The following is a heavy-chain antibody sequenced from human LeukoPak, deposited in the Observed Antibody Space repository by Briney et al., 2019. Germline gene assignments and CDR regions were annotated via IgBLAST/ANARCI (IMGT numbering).Heavy chain of an antibody. CDR1: GESVSSNRVT. CDR2: TYYRSTWYN. Sequence: SQTLSLTCAISGESVSSNRVTWNWIRQSPSRGLEWLGRTYYRSTWYNDYAVSVRVRITVNADTSKNQFSLPLNSVTPEDTAVYYCARRLTQYDCFDPWGQGILVTVSS. J-gene: IGHJ5*02. CDR3: ARRLTQYDCFDP. V-gene: IGHV6-1*01. D-gene: IGHD2-2*01.